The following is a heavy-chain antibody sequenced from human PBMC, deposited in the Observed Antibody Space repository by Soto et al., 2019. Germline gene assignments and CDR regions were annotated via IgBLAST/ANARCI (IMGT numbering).Heavy chain of an antibody. CDR3: ARDQDTAFCGGDCLREYYYYGMDV. Sequence: GGSLRLSCAASGFTFSSYWMHWVRQAPGKGLVWVSRINSDGSSTSYADSVKGRFTISRDNAKNTLYLQMNSLRAEDTAVYYCARDQDTAFCGGDCLREYYYYGMDVWGQGTTVTVSS. J-gene: IGHJ6*02. V-gene: IGHV3-74*01. CDR2: INSDGSST. CDR1: GFTFSSYW. D-gene: IGHD2-21*02.